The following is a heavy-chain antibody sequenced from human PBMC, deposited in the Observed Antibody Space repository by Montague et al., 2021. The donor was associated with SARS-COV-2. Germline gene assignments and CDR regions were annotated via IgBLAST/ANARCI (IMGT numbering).Heavy chain of an antibody. CDR1: GGSISNYY. CDR3: ARGGGHYGYGLDV. V-gene: IGHV4-59*01. CDR2: IYYSGST. D-gene: IGHD3-22*01. Sequence: SETLSLTCTVSGGSISNYYWSWIRQPPGRGLEWIGYIYYSGSTNYSPSLKSRVTISLDTSKNQFSLKVTSVTVADTAVYYCARGGGHYGYGLDVWGQGTTVTVSS. J-gene: IGHJ6*02.